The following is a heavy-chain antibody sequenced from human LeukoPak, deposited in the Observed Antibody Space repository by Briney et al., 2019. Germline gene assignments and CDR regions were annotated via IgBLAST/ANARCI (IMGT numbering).Heavy chain of an antibody. CDR1: GGSFSGYY. Sequence: PSETLSLTCAVYGGSFSGYYWSWIRQPPGKGLEWIGEINHSGSTNYNPSLKSRVTIPVDTSKNQFSLKLSSVTAADTAVYYCARRGSSSVYWGQGTLVTVSS. CDR2: INHSGST. CDR3: ARRGSSSVY. V-gene: IGHV4-34*01. D-gene: IGHD6-6*01. J-gene: IGHJ4*02.